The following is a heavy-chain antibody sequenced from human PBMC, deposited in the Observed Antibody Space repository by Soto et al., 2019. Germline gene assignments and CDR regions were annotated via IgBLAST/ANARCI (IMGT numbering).Heavy chain of an antibody. Sequence: SETLSLTCTVSGGSISSGGYYWSWIRQHPGKGLEWIGYIYYSGSTYYNPSLKSRVTISVDTSKNQFSLKLSSVTAADTAVYYCARDYCSGGSCFDYCGQGTMVTVYS. CDR3: ARDYCSGGSCFDY. V-gene: IGHV4-31*03. J-gene: IGHJ4*02. CDR2: IYYSGST. CDR1: GGSISSGGYY. D-gene: IGHD2-15*01.